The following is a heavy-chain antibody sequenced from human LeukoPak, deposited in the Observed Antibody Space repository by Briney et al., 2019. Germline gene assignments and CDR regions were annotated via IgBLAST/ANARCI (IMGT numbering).Heavy chain of an antibody. J-gene: IGHJ4*02. CDR2: IYTSGST. CDR3: ARGRITIFGVVIIGGDYYFDY. CDR1: GGSMSSYY. Sequence: SETLSLTCTVSGGSMSSYYWSWIRQPAGKGLEWIGRIYTSGSTNYNPSLKSRATLSVDTSKNQISLKLTSVTAADTAVYYCARGRITIFGVVIIGGDYYFDYWGQGTLVTVSS. D-gene: IGHD3-3*01. V-gene: IGHV4-4*07.